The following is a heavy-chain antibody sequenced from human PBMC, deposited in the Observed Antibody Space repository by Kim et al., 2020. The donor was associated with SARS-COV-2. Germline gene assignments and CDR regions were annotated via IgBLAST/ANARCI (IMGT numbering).Heavy chain of an antibody. J-gene: IGHJ4*02. CDR3: AKDSRVWFGEPGYFDY. D-gene: IGHD3-10*01. CDR1: GFTFSSYG. Sequence: GGSLRLSCAASGFTFSSYGMHWVRQAPGKGLEWVAVIWYDGSNKYYADSVKGRFTISRDNSKNTLYLQMNSLRAEDTAVYYCAKDSRVWFGEPGYFDYWGQGTLVTVSS. CDR2: IWYDGSNK. V-gene: IGHV3-33*06.